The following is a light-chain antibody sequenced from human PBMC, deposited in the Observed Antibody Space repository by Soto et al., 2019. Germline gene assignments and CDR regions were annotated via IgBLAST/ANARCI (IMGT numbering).Light chain of an antibody. CDR1: QGISSW. J-gene: IGKJ4*01. Sequence: DIQMTQSPSSVSASVGDRVTITCRASQGISSWLGWYQQKPGKAPKLLIYAASNLQSGVPSRFSGSGSGTXXXXXXXXXXXXXSATXYCQQANSFPLTFGGGTKVEIK. V-gene: IGKV1D-12*01. CDR2: AAS. CDR3: QQANSFPLT.